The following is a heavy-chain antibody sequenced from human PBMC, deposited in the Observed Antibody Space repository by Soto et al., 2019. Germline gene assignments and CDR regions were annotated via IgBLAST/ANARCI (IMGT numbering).Heavy chain of an antibody. V-gene: IGHV1-46*01. CDR1: GYTFTSYY. D-gene: IGHD1-26*01. CDR3: AGGPSGSYYNRGNYYGMDV. CDR2: INPSGGST. J-gene: IGHJ6*02. Sequence: ASVKVSCKASGYTFTSYYMHWVRQAPGQGLEWMGIINPSGGSTSYAQKFQGRVTMTRDTSTSTVYMELSSLRSEDTAVYYGAGGPSGSYYNRGNYYGMDVWGQGTTVTVSS.